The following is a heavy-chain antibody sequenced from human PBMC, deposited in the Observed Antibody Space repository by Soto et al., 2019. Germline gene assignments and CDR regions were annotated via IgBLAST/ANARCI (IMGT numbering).Heavy chain of an antibody. CDR2: ISYDGSNK. CDR3: ARDYAFGGVIPIPKY. D-gene: IGHD3-16*01. J-gene: IGHJ4*02. Sequence: GGSLRLSCAASGFTFSSYAMHWVRQAPGKGLEWVAVISYDGSNKYYADSVKGRFTISRDNSKNTLYLQMNSLSAEDTAVYYCARDYAFGGVIPIPKYWGQGTLVTVS. V-gene: IGHV3-30-3*01. CDR1: GFTFSSYA.